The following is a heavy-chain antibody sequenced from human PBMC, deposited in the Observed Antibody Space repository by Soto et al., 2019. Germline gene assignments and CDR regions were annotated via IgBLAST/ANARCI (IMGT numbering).Heavy chain of an antibody. J-gene: IGHJ3*02. CDR2: IYYSGST. V-gene: IGHV4-30-4*01. D-gene: IGHD2-15*01. CDR3: ARAATGWGNAFDI. Sequence: SETLSLTCIVSGGSISSADYYWSWIRQPPGKGLEWIGYIYYSGSTYYNPSLKSRVTISVDTSKNQFSLKLSSVTAADTAVYYCARAATGWGNAFDIWGQGTMVTVS. CDR1: GGSISSADYY.